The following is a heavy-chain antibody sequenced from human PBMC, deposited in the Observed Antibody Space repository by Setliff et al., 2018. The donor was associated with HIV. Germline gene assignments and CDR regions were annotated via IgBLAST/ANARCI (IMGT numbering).Heavy chain of an antibody. J-gene: IGHJ4*02. CDR1: GGSFTAYH. CDR3: ARAPITIFGVIIIPVYFDY. Sequence: PSETLSLTCAVYGGSFTAYHWSWIRQPPGRGLEWIAEINHSGGTNHNPSLKSRITISVDTSKKQVSLKLTSVTAADTAVYYCARAPITIFGVIIIPVYFDYWGQGTLVTVSS. D-gene: IGHD3-3*01. CDR2: INHSGGT. V-gene: IGHV4-34*01.